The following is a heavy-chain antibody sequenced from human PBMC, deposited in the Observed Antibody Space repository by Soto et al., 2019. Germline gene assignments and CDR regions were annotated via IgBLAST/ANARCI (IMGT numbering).Heavy chain of an antibody. CDR1: GGSISSYW. CDR3: ARDIGSYAYGEGY. V-gene: IGHV4-4*07. J-gene: IGHJ4*02. CDR2: VYSSGTT. D-gene: IGHD3-10*01. Sequence: SETLSLTCSVYGGSISSYWWSWIRQPAGKGLEWIGRVYSSGTTDYNPSLNSRATLSVETSKNQFSLKLSSVTAADTAVYYCARDIGSYAYGEGYWGQGIQVTVSS.